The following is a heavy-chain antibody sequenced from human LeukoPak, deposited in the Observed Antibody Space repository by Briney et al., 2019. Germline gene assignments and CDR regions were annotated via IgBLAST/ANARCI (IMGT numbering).Heavy chain of an antibody. V-gene: IGHV1-69*13. Sequence: GASVKVSCKASGGTFSSYAISWVRQAPGQGLEWMGGIIPIFGTANYAQKFQGRVTITADESTSTAYMELSSLRSEDTAVYYCASTLPAAGRTDYYYYYMDVWGKGTTVTVSS. CDR2: IIPIFGTA. J-gene: IGHJ6*03. D-gene: IGHD2-2*01. CDR1: GGTFSSYA. CDR3: ASTLPAAGRTDYYYYYMDV.